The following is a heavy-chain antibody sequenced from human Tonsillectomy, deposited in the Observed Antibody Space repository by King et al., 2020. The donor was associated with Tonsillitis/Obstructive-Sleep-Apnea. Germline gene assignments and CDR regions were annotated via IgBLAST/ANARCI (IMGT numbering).Heavy chain of an antibody. CDR3: ARDRKGDFWSGYYGYFDY. V-gene: IGHV6-1*01. J-gene: IGHJ4*02. CDR2: TYYRSKGYN. D-gene: IGHD3-3*01. Sequence: VQLQQSGPGLVKPSQTLSLTCAISGDSVSSNSAAWNWIRQSPSRGLEWLGRTYYRSKGYNDYAVSVKSRITINPDTSKNQFSLQLNSVPPEDTAVYYCARDRKGDFWSGYYGYFDYWGQGTLVTVSS. CDR1: GDSVSSNSAA.